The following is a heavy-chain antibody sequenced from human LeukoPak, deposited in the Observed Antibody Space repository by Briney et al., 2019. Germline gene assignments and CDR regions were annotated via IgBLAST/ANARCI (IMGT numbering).Heavy chain of an antibody. D-gene: IGHD3-9*01. J-gene: IGHJ6*03. V-gene: IGHV1-2*02. Sequence: ASVKVSCKASGYTFTGYYMHWVRQAPGQGLEWMGWINPNSGGTNYAQKFQGRVTMTRDTSISTAYMELRSLRSDDTAVYYCARVQVAYDKHTYYYYYMDVWGKGTTVTISS. CDR2: INPNSGGT. CDR1: GYTFTGYY. CDR3: ARVQVAYDKHTYYYYYMDV.